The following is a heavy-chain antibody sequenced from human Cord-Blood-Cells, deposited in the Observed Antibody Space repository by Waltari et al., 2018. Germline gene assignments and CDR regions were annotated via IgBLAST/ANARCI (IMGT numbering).Heavy chain of an antibody. CDR3: ARRSAAAVLGWFDP. CDR2: INHSGST. D-gene: IGHD6-13*01. Sequence: QVHLQQWGAGLLKPSETLSLTCAVYGGSFSGYYWSWIRQPPGKGLEWIGEINHSGSTNYNPSLKSRVTTSVDTSKNQFSLKLSSVTAADTAVYYCARRSAAAVLGWFDPWGQGTLVTVSS. V-gene: IGHV4-34*01. J-gene: IGHJ5*02. CDR1: GGSFSGYY.